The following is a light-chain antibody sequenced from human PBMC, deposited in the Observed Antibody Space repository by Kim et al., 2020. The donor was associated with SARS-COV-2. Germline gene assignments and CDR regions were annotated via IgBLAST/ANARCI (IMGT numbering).Light chain of an antibody. Sequence: SPGDRATLSCRASQSVSSSSLAWYQQKPGQAPRLLIYGASSRATGIPDRFSGSGSGTDFTLTISRLEPEDFAVYYCQQYGSSPPYTFGQGTKLEIK. CDR2: GAS. J-gene: IGKJ2*01. CDR3: QQYGSSPPYT. V-gene: IGKV3-20*01. CDR1: QSVSSSS.